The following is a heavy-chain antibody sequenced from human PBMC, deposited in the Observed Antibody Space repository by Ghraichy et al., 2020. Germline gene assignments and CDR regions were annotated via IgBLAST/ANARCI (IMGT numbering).Heavy chain of an antibody. CDR1: GFTFSSYA. CDR3: AKDRREYSGYTVLDY. V-gene: IGHV3-23*01. J-gene: IGHJ4*02. D-gene: IGHD5-12*01. Sequence: GGSLRLSCAASGFTFSSYAMSLVRQAPGKGLEWVSAISGSGGSTYYADSVKGRFTISRDNSKNTLYLQMNSLRAEDTAVYYCAKDRREYSGYTVLDYWGQGTLVTVSS. CDR2: ISGSGGST.